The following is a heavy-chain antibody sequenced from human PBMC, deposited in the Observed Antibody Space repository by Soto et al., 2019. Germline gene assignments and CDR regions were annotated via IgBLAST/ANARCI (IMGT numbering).Heavy chain of an antibody. Sequence: SETLSLTCAVYGGSFSGYYWSWIRQPPGKGLEWIGEINHSGSTNYNPSLKSRVTISVDTSKNQSSLKLSSVTAADTAVYYCARRRGYRYSYGPYYYYYGMDVWGQGTTVTVSS. CDR1: GGSFSGYY. CDR2: INHSGST. J-gene: IGHJ6*02. D-gene: IGHD5-18*01. CDR3: ARRRGYRYSYGPYYYYYGMDV. V-gene: IGHV4-34*01.